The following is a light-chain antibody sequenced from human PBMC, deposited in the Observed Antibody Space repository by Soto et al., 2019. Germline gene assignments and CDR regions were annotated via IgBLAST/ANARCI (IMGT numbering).Light chain of an antibody. CDR3: QQRSNWPPYT. CDR1: QSVNSN. J-gene: IGKJ2*01. Sequence: EIVLTQSPATLSLSPGERATLSCRASQSVNSNLAWYQQKPGQAPRLLIFDASNRATGIPARFSGSGSGTDFTLTISSLEPEDFAVYYCQQRSNWPPYTFGQGTKLEIE. V-gene: IGKV3-11*01. CDR2: DAS.